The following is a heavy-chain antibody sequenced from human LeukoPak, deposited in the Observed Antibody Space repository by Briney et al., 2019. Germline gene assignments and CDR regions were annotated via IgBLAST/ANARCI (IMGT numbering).Heavy chain of an antibody. CDR1: GFTFRSYW. CDR2: INIDRGST. D-gene: IGHD3-10*01. CDR3: ARGGHSGSYCNY. J-gene: IGHJ4*02. V-gene: IGHV3-74*01. Sequence: HPGGALRLSCAAYGFTFRSYWMHWVRQTTGKGLVWDSRINIDRGSTSYADSVKGRFANSRDNAKKTVYLQRNSLRAEDKAVYYCARGGHSGSYCNYWGQGTLVTVSS.